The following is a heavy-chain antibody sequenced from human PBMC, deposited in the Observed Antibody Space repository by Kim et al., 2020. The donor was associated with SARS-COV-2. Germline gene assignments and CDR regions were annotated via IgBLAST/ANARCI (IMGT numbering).Heavy chain of an antibody. CDR2: IYYSGST. J-gene: IGHJ4*02. CDR3: ARGDYGSGTHFDY. Sequence: SETLSLTCTVSGGSITRYYWGWIRQPPGKGLEWIGYIYYSGSTNYNPSLKSRVTISVDTSKNQFSLKLSSLTAADTAVYYCARGDYGSGTHFDYWGQGTLVTFSS. V-gene: IGHV4-59*01. D-gene: IGHD3-10*01. CDR1: GGSITRYY.